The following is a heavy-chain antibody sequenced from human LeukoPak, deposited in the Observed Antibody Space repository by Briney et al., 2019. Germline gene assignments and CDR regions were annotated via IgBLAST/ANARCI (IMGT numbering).Heavy chain of an antibody. CDR3: AIDTAIQDAFDI. D-gene: IGHD5-18*01. CDR2: IYHSGST. Sequence: SETLSLTCTVSGGSISSGGYSWSWIRQPPGKGLEWIGYIYHSGSTYYNPSLKSRVTISVDRSKNQFSLKLSSVTAADTAVYYCAIDTAIQDAFDIWGQGTMVTVSS. J-gene: IGHJ3*02. CDR1: GGSISSGGYS. V-gene: IGHV4-30-2*01.